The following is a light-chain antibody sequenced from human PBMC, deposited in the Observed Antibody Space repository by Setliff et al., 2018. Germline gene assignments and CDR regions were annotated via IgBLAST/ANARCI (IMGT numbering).Light chain of an antibody. Sequence: QSVLTQPPSASGSPGQSVTISCTGTSSDVGGYNYVSWYQQLPGTAPKLLIYANNQRPSGVPARFSGSKSGASASLAISELQSEDEADYYCATWDDSLSGHVFGGGTQRTVL. CDR2: ANN. V-gene: IGLV1-47*02. J-gene: IGLJ2*01. CDR1: SSDVGGYNY. CDR3: ATWDDSLSGHV.